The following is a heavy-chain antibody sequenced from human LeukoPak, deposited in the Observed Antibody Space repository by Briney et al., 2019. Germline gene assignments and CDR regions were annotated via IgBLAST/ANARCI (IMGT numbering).Heavy chain of an antibody. CDR3: ADLLDYGDASGFDY. CDR1: GGTFSTYA. V-gene: IGHV1-69*05. J-gene: IGHJ4*02. CDR2: IIPIFGTV. Sequence: SVKVSCKASGGTFSTYAISWVRQAPGQGLEWMGKIIPIFGTVNYAQNYQGRLTITTDEFTGTAYMELSSLRSEDTAVYYCADLLDYGDASGFDYWGQGTLVTVSS. D-gene: IGHD4-17*01.